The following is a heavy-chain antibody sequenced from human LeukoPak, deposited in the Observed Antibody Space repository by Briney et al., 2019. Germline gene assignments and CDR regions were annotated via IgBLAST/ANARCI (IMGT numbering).Heavy chain of an antibody. CDR1: GFTFSSYS. CDR3: ARDGHYDILTGYFQD. J-gene: IGHJ1*01. V-gene: IGHV3-21*01. D-gene: IGHD3-9*01. CDR2: ISSSSSYI. Sequence: GGSLRLSCAASGFTFSSYSMNWVRQAPGKGLEWVSSISSSSSYIYYADSVKGRFTISRDNSKNTLYLQMNSLRAENTAVYYCARDGHYDILTGYFQDWGQGTLVTVSS.